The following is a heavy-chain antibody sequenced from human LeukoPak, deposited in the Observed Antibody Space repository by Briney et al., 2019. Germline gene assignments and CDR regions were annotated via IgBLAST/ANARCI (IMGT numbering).Heavy chain of an antibody. D-gene: IGHD4/OR15-4a*01. Sequence: GGSLRLSCTVSGFTVSSNSMSWVRQAPGKGLEWVSFIYSDNTHYSDSVKGRFTISRDNSKNTLYLQMNSLRVEDTAVYYCARRAGAYSHPYDYWDQGTLVTVSS. CDR3: ARRAGAYSHPYDY. J-gene: IGHJ4*02. CDR1: GFTVSSNS. V-gene: IGHV3-53*01. CDR2: IYSDNT.